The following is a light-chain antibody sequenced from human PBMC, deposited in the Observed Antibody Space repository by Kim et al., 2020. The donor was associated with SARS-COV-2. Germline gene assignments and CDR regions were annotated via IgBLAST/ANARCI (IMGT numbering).Light chain of an antibody. Sequence: DIVMTQSPDSLAVSLGERATINCESSQSGLWSSYNKNLLTWYQQKPGQPPKVLIFWASTREAGVPDRFSASGSGTDFTLTISSVQAEDVAVYYCLQYFKTPFTFGQGTKLEI. CDR2: WAS. CDR3: LQYFKTPFT. CDR1: QSGLWSSYNKNL. J-gene: IGKJ2*01. V-gene: IGKV4-1*01.